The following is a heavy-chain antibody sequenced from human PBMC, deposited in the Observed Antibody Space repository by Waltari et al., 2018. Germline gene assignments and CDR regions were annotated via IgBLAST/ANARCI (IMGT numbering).Heavy chain of an antibody. CDR1: GFTFSSYA. J-gene: IGHJ5*02. V-gene: IGHV3-23*04. Sequence: EVQLVESGGGLVQPGGSLRLSCAASGFTFSSYAMSWVRQAPGTGLEWVAAISGSGGSTYYADSVKGRFTISRDNSKNTLYLQMNSLRAEDTAVYYCAKDPLKQQLPPNWFDPWGQGTLVTVSS. CDR3: AKDPLKQQLPPNWFDP. D-gene: IGHD6-13*01. CDR2: ISGSGGST.